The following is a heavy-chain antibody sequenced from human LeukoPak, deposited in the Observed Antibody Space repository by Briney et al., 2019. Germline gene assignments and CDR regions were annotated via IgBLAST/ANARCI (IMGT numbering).Heavy chain of an antibody. Sequence: SETLSLTCNVSGGSISSYYWSWIRQPPGKGLEWIGYIYYSGSTNYNPSLKSRVTISVDTSKNQFSLKLTSVTAADTAVYYCARMGPPLRGVRYYYYMDVWGKGITVTVSS. CDR2: IYYSGST. D-gene: IGHD3-10*01. CDR1: GGSISSYY. V-gene: IGHV4-59*01. J-gene: IGHJ6*03. CDR3: ARMGPPLRGVRYYYYMDV.